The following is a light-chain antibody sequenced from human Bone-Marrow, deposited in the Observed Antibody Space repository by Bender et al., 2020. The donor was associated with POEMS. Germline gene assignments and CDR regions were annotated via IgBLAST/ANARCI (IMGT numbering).Light chain of an antibody. V-gene: IGLV2-23*01. CDR1: SSDIGNYGF. J-gene: IGLJ1*01. Sequence: QSALTQPASVSGSPGQSLPISCTGTSSDIGNYGFVSWYQQHPGKAPKLIIYEATKRPSGVSYRFSGSKSGYTASLTISGLQDEDEATYYCCSGSTLSGVFGTGTELTVL. CDR3: CSGSTLSGV. CDR2: EAT.